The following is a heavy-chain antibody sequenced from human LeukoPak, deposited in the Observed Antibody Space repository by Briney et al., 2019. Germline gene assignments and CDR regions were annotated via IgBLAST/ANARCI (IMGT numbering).Heavy chain of an antibody. CDR1: GGSISSGGYS. CDR2: IYHSGST. CDR3: ARGSYNTLRTPLFDY. V-gene: IGHV4-30-2*01. J-gene: IGHJ4*02. Sequence: SETLSFTCAVSGGSISSGGYSWSWIRQPPGKGLEWIGYIYHSGSTYYNPSLKSRVTISVDRSKNQFSLKLSSVTAADTAVYYCARGSYNTLRTPLFDYWGQGTLVTVSS. D-gene: IGHD1-14*01.